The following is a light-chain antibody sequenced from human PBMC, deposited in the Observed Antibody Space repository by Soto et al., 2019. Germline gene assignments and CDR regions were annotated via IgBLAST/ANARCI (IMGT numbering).Light chain of an antibody. Sequence: EIVLTQSPATLSLSPGERATLSCRASQSVSSYLAWYQQKPGQAPRLLIYDASNRATGIPARFSGSGSGTDFTLTISSLETEDFAVYYSQKRSNWPLTFGGGTKVEIK. V-gene: IGKV3-11*01. CDR3: QKRSNWPLT. CDR2: DAS. J-gene: IGKJ4*01. CDR1: QSVSSY.